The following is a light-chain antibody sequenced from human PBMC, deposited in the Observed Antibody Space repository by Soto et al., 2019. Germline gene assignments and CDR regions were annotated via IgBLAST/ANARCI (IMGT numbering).Light chain of an antibody. CDR2: TNN. J-gene: IGLJ1*01. CDR1: TSNIGSHS. V-gene: IGLV1-44*01. Sequence: QSVLTQPPSASGTPGQRVTISCSGSTSNIGSHSVNWYQHVPGTAPKLLITTNNQRPSGVPDRFSGFKSGSSASLVSSDLQSDDEGDYYCATWDDSLKGVFGTGTKVTVL. CDR3: ATWDDSLKGV.